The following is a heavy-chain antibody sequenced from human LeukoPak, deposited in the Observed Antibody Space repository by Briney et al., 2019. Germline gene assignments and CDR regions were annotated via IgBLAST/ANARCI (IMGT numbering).Heavy chain of an antibody. CDR2: IWYDGSNK. CDR3: ARARDYGGYFDY. CDR1: GFTFSSYG. Sequence: GGSLRLSCAASGFTFSSYGMHWVRQAPGKGLQWVVVIWYDGSNKYYADSVKGRFTTSRDNSKNTLYLQMNSLRAEDTAVYYCARARDYGGYFDYWGQGTLVTVSS. J-gene: IGHJ4*02. D-gene: IGHD4-17*01. V-gene: IGHV3-33*01.